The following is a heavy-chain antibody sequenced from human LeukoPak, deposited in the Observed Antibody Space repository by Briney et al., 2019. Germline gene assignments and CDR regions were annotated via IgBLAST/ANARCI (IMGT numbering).Heavy chain of an antibody. D-gene: IGHD6-19*01. CDR2: IYHAGST. CDR3: ARGYNSGWYAY. V-gene: IGHV4-38-2*02. J-gene: IGHJ4*02. CDR1: GYSISSGYY. Sequence: SETLSLTCTVSGYSISSGYYWGWIRQSPGKGLEWIGSIYHAGSTFHNPSLKSRVTISVDTSKNQFSLKVNSVTAADTAVYYCARGYNSGWYAYWVQGSLVTVSS.